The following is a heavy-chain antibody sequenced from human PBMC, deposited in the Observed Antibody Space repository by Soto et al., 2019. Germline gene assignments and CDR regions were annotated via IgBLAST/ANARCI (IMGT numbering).Heavy chain of an antibody. CDR2: IWYDGSNK. CDR1: GFTFSSYG. V-gene: IGHV3-33*01. D-gene: IGHD4-17*01. Sequence: QVQLVESGGGVVQPGRSLRLSCAASGFTFSSYGMHCVRQAPGKGLEWVAVIWYDGSNKYYADSVKGRFTISRDNSKNTLYLQMNSLRAEDTAVYYCARALTTVTLNYYYGMDVWGQGTTVTVSS. J-gene: IGHJ6*02. CDR3: ARALTTVTLNYYYGMDV.